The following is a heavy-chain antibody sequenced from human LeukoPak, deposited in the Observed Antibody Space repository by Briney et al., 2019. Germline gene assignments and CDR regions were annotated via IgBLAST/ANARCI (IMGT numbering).Heavy chain of an antibody. CDR3: ARGALDYYFTDV. CDR2: INTDGRST. J-gene: IGHJ6*02. CDR1: GFTFSSHW. Sequence: GGSLRLSCAASGFTFSSHWMHWVRQAPGKGLVWVSRINTDGRSTNYADSVKGRFTISRDNAKNTLYLQMHGLRGEDTALYYCARGALDYYFTDVWGQGTTVTVSS. V-gene: IGHV3-74*01.